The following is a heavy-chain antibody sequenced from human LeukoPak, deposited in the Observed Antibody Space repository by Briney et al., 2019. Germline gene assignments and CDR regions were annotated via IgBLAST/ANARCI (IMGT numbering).Heavy chain of an antibody. Sequence: SETLSLTCTVSGGSISSYYWSWIRQPPGKGLEWIGYIYYSGSTYYNPSLKSRVTISVDTSKNQFSLKLSSVTAADTAVYYCARRGRWLQFSFSRSAYYFDYWGQGTLVTVSS. CDR2: IYYSGST. CDR1: GGSISSYY. D-gene: IGHD5-24*01. V-gene: IGHV4-59*08. CDR3: ARRGRWLQFSFSRSAYYFDY. J-gene: IGHJ4*02.